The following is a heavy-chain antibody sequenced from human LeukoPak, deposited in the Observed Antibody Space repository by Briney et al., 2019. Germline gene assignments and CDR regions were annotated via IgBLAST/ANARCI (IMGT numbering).Heavy chain of an antibody. V-gene: IGHV3-48*04. J-gene: IGHJ3*02. CDR2: ISSSSSTI. Sequence: TGGSLRLSCAASGFTFSSYSMNWVRQAPGKGLEWVSYISSSSSTIYYADSVKGRFTISRDNAKNSLYPQMNSLRAEDTAVYYCATSGSYGLPDAFDIWGQGTMVTVSS. CDR1: GFTFSSYS. D-gene: IGHD1-26*01. CDR3: ATSGSYGLPDAFDI.